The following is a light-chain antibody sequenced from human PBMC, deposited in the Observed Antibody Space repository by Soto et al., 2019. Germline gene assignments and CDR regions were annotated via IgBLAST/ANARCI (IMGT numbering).Light chain of an antibody. CDR2: GAS. CDR3: LQYNNWPSPIT. V-gene: IGKV3-15*01. J-gene: IGKJ5*01. Sequence: EIVMTQSPATLSVSPGERATLSCRASQSVSSNLAWYQQKPGQAPRLLIYGASTRATGIPARFSGSGSGTEITLTISSLQSEDFAVYYCLQYNNWPSPITFGQGTRLEIK. CDR1: QSVSSN.